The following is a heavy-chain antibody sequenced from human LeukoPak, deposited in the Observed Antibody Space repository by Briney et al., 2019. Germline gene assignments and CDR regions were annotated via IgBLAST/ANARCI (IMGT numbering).Heavy chain of an antibody. V-gene: IGHV3-30*04. CDR1: GFTFSSYA. D-gene: IGHD3-3*01. Sequence: GGSLRLSCAASGFTFSSYAMHWVRQAPGKGLEWVAVISYGGSNKSYADSVKGRFTISRDNSKNTLYLQMNSLRAEDTAVHYCARGVEAILTYGTIDYWGQGTLVTVSS. CDR3: ARGVEAILTYGTIDY. J-gene: IGHJ4*02. CDR2: ISYGGSNK.